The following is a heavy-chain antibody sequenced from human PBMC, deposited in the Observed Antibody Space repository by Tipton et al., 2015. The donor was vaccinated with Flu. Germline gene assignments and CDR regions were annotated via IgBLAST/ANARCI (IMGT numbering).Heavy chain of an antibody. CDR1: GYSISSGYY. J-gene: IGHJ3*02. CDR3: ARVDRVGASDI. Sequence: TLSLTCTVSGYSISSGYYWGWIRQPLGKGLEWIGSIYHSGSTYYNPSLKSRVTMSVDTSKNQFSLKLSSVTAADTAVYYCARVDRVGASDIWGQGTMVTVSS. V-gene: IGHV4-38-2*02. CDR2: IYHSGST. D-gene: IGHD1-14*01.